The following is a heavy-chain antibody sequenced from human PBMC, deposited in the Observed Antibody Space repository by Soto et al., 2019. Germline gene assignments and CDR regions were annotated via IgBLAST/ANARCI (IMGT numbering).Heavy chain of an antibody. J-gene: IGHJ3*02. CDR2: LSASGGST. V-gene: IGHV3-23*01. Sequence: EVLLLESGGGLVQPGGSLRLSCAASGFTFSSYGMGWVRQAPGKGLEWVSGLSASGGSTYYADSVKGRSTISRDNSRNTVYLQIKRLRAEDTAVYYCAKDRPAVTKIDAFDIWGQGTRVAVSS. D-gene: IGHD4-17*01. CDR3: AKDRPAVTKIDAFDI. CDR1: GFTFSSYG.